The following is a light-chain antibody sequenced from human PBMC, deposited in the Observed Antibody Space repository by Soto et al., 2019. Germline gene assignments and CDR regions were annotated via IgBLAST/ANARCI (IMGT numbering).Light chain of an antibody. Sequence: ENVLTQSPGTLSLSPGERANLSCRANQSFGRNYIAWFQQQPGQAPGLLMHTASVRATGIPDRFSGSGSGTDFNLTISRLEAEDFAVFCCHQYAASPLAFGGGTKVEI. CDR2: TAS. J-gene: IGKJ4*01. CDR3: HQYAASPLA. V-gene: IGKV3-20*01. CDR1: QSFGRNY.